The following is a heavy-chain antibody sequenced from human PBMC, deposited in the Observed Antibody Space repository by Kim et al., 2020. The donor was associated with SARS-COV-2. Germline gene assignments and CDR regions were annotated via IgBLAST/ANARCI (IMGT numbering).Heavy chain of an antibody. J-gene: IGHJ4*01. CDR1: GASVSSNSYY. Sequence: SETLSLTCTVSGASVSSNSYYWSWIRQPPGKGLEWIGFVYYTGSTKYNPSLQSRVTMSVDTSKNQFSLKLSSVTAADTAVYYCVRGESTYGLGCYADYWG. V-gene: IGHV4-61*01. CDR2: VYYTGST. D-gene: IGHD3-10*01. CDR3: VRGESTYGLGCYADY.